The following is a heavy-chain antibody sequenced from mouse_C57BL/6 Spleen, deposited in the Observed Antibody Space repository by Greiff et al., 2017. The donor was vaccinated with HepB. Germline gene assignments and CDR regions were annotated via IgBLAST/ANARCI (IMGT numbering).Heavy chain of an antibody. D-gene: IGHD2-3*01. Sequence: QVQLQQPGAELVKPGASVKLSCKASGYTFTSYWMHWVKQRPGQGLEWIGMIHPNSGSTNYNEKFKSKATLTVDKSSSTAYMQLSSLTSEDSAVYYGAEDGYYLAWFDYWGQGTLVTVSA. CDR2: IHPNSGST. CDR1: GYTFTSYW. V-gene: IGHV1-64*01. J-gene: IGHJ3*01. CDR3: AEDGYYLAWFDY.